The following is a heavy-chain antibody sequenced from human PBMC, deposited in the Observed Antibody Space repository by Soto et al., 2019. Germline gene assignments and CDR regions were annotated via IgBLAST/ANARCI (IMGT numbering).Heavy chain of an antibody. V-gene: IGHV3-23*01. J-gene: IGHJ4*02. CDR3: AKAVALVLAELDY. CDR2: ISGSGGST. CDR1: GFTFSSYA. D-gene: IGHD3-3*02. Sequence: GGSLRLSCAASGFTFSSYAMSWVRQAPGKGLEWVSAISGSGGSTYYADSVKGRFTISRDNSKNTLYLQMNSLRAEDSAVYYCAKAVALVLAELDYWGQGTLVTVSS.